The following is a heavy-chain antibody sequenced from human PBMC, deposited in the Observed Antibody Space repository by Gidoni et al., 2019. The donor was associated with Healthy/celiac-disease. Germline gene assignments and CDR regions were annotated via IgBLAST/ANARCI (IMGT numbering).Heavy chain of an antibody. J-gene: IGHJ4*02. V-gene: IGHV5-10-1*01. CDR3: ARSDKMVGATMTVPPGER. Sequence: EVQLVQSGAEVKKPGESLRISCKGSGYSFTSYWISWVRQMPGKGLEWMGRIDPSDSYTNYSPSFQGHVTISADKSISTAYLQWSSLKASDTAMYYCARSDKMVGATMTVPPGERWGQGTLVTVSS. CDR2: IDPSDSYT. CDR1: GYSFTSYW. D-gene: IGHD1-26*01.